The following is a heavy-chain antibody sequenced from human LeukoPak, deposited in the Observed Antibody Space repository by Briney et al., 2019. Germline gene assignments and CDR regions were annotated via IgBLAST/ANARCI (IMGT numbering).Heavy chain of an antibody. CDR1: GGSISSSSYY. Sequence: PSETLSLTCTVSGGSISSSSYYWDWIRQPPGKGLEWIGGIYYSGSTYYNPSLKSRVTISVDTSKNQFSLKLSSVTAADTAVYYCASTPGYFDWLLPGEQQPWRDYWGQGTLVTVSS. CDR3: ASTPGYFDWLLPGEQQPWRDY. J-gene: IGHJ4*02. D-gene: IGHD3-9*01. CDR2: IYYSGST. V-gene: IGHV4-39*01.